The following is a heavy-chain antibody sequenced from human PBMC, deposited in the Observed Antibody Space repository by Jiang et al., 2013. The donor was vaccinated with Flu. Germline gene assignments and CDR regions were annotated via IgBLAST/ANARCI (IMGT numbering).Heavy chain of an antibody. CDR2: IYSATDT. D-gene: IGHD3-9*01. Sequence: LVESGGGLIQPGGPVRLSCAASGFSVSSNYMSWVRQAPGKGLEWASVIYSATDTYYADSVKGRFTISRDISKNTLFLQMDSLRVEDTAVYYCARDLPDQTGGSDYWGQGTLVTVTS. J-gene: IGHJ4*02. V-gene: IGHV3-53*01. CDR1: GFSVSSNY. CDR3: ARDLPDQTGGSDY.